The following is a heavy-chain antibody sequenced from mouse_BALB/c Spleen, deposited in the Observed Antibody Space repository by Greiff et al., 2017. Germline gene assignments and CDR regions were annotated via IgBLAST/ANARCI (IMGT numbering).Heavy chain of an antibody. CDR3: AREDGYSAWFAY. J-gene: IGHJ3*01. D-gene: IGHD2-3*01. CDR2: ISYSGST. CDR1: GYSITSDYA. Sequence: EVKLVESGPGLVKHSQSLSLTCTVTGYSITSDYAWNWIRQFPGNKLEWMGYISYSGSTSYNPSLKSRISITRDTSKNQFFLQLNSVTTEDTATYYCAREDGYSAWFAYWGQGTLVTVSA. V-gene: IGHV3-2*02.